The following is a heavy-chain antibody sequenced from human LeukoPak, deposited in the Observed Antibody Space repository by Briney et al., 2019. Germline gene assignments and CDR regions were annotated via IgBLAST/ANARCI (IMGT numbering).Heavy chain of an antibody. D-gene: IGHD3-16*02. CDR3: ARDRGPLSHVWGSYRWSYYYYYMDV. V-gene: IGHV4-4*07. CDR1: GVSISSYS. CDR2: IYTSGST. J-gene: IGHJ6*03. Sequence: PSETLSLTCTVSGVSISSYSWSWIRQPAGKGLDWIGRIYTSGSTNYNPSLKSRVTMSVDTSKNQFSLKLSSVTAADTAVYYCARDRGPLSHVWGSYRWSYYYYYMDVWGKGTTVTISS.